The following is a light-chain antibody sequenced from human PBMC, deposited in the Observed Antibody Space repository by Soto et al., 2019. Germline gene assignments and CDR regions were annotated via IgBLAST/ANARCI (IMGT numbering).Light chain of an antibody. CDR3: QQYNNWPLT. V-gene: IGKV3D-15*01. CDR1: HSVDND. Sequence: IVMTQSPATLSVSPGDRATLWFSATHSVDNDLAWYQQKPGQPPRLLIYDASTRATGIPARFSGSQSGTEFTLTISSLLSEDFAVYSCQQYNNWPLTFGGGTKVDIK. J-gene: IGKJ4*01. CDR2: DAS.